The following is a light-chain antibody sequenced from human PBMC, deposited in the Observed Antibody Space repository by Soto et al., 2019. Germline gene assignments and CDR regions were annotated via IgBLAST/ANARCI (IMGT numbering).Light chain of an antibody. J-gene: IGKJ4*01. CDR3: QQRSNWPSLT. V-gene: IGKV3-11*01. CDR2: DAS. Sequence: EIVLTQSPGTLSLSPGERATLSCRASQSVSSYLAWYQQKPGQAPRLLIYDASNRATGIPARFSGSGSGTDFNLTISSLEPEDSAVYYCQQRSNWPSLTYGGGTKVEIK. CDR1: QSVSSY.